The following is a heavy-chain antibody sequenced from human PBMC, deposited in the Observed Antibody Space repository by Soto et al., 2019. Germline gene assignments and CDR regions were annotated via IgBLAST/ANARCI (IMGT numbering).Heavy chain of an antibody. J-gene: IGHJ4*02. CDR1: GFTFSSYS. Sequence: PGGSLRLSCAASGFTFSSYSMNWGRQAPGKGLEWVSSISISSSYIYYADSVKGRFTISRDNAKNSLYLQMNSLRAEDTAVYYCAREFGLWFGELLPPDYWGQGTLVTVSS. CDR2: ISISSSYI. CDR3: AREFGLWFGELLPPDY. D-gene: IGHD3-10*01. V-gene: IGHV3-21*01.